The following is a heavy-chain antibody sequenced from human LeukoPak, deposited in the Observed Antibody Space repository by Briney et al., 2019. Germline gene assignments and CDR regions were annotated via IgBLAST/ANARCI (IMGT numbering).Heavy chain of an antibody. V-gene: IGHV4-59*01. D-gene: IGHD7-27*01. CDR1: GGSISSYY. CDR2: VYYSGST. Sequence: SETLSLTCTVSGGSISSYYWSWIRQPPGKGLEWIGYVYYSGSTEYNPSPRSRVTISLDMSTHQFSLNLTSVTAADTAVYYCATNTGTVFDYWGQGALVTVSS. J-gene: IGHJ4*02. CDR3: ATNTGTVFDY.